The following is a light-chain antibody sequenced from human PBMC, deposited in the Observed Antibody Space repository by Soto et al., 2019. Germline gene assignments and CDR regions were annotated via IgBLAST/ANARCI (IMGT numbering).Light chain of an antibody. J-gene: IGKJ1*01. Sequence: DIQLTQSPSFLSASVGDRVTITCRASQGISSWLAWYQQKPGKAPKLLIYAASTLQSGVPSRFSGSGSGTDFTLTISCLQSEDFATYYCQQYYSFPPTFGQGTKVDIK. CDR2: AAS. V-gene: IGKV1D-16*01. CDR3: QQYYSFPPT. CDR1: QGISSW.